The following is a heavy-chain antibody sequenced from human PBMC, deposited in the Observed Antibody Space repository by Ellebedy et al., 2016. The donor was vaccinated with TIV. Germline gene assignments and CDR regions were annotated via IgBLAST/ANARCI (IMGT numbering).Heavy chain of an antibody. Sequence: GESLKISXKGSGYSFTSYWIGWVRQMPGKGLEWMGIIYPGDSDTRYSPSFQGQVTISADKSISTAYLQWSSLKASDTAMYYCARRTTGATIWEDAFDIWGQGTMVTVSS. CDR3: ARRTTGATIWEDAFDI. CDR1: GYSFTSYW. D-gene: IGHD5-24*01. V-gene: IGHV5-51*01. J-gene: IGHJ3*02. CDR2: IYPGDSDT.